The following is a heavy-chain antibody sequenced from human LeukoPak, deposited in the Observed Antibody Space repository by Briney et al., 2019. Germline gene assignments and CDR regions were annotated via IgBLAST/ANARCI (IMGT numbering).Heavy chain of an antibody. CDR3: ARDSRVSGSYSSYFDY. D-gene: IGHD1-26*01. V-gene: IGHV1-46*01. CDR2: INPSGGST. CDR1: GYTFTSYY. J-gene: IGHJ4*02. Sequence: ASVKVSCKASGYTFTSYYMHWVRRAPGQGLEWMGIINPSGGSTSYAQKFQGRVTMTRGTSTSTVYMELSSLRSEDTAVYYCARDSRVSGSYSSYFDYWGQGTLVTVSS.